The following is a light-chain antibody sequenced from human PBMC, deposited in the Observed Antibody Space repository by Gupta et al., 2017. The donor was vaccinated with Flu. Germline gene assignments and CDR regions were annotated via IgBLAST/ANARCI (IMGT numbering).Light chain of an antibody. CDR3: QQDDTYWT. Sequence: SPSTLSASVGDRVTSTCRASQSVSSRLAWYQQKPGKAPKMLIYKASRGESGVPPRFGGSGSGTEFTLTISSLQPDDFATYYCQQDDTYWTFGQGTKVEIK. V-gene: IGKV1-5*03. J-gene: IGKJ1*01. CDR1: QSVSSR. CDR2: KAS.